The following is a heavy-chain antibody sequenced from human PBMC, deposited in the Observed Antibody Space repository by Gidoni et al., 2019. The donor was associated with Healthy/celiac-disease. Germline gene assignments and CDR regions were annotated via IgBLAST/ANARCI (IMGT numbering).Heavy chain of an antibody. Sequence: QVQLQESGPGLVKPSQTLSLTCPVSGGPISSGGYYWSWIRQHPGKGLEWIGYIYYSGSTYYNPSLKSRVTISVDTSKNQFSLKLSSVTAADTAVYYCAREHEGGYHFDYWGQGTLVTVSS. CDR2: IYYSGST. J-gene: IGHJ4*02. CDR3: AREHEGGYHFDY. V-gene: IGHV4-31*03. D-gene: IGHD6-25*01. CDR1: GGPISSGGYY.